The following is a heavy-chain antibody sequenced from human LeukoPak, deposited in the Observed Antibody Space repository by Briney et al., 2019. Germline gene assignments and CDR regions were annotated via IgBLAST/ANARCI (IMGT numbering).Heavy chain of an antibody. Sequence: PSETLSLTCTVSGGSISSSSYYWGWIRQPPGKGLEWIGNIYYSGSTYYNPSLKSRVTISVDTSKNQFSLKLSSVTAADTAVYYCAREPIVGATHWGQGTLVTVSS. J-gene: IGHJ4*02. CDR2: IYYSGST. CDR3: AREPIVGATH. V-gene: IGHV4-39*02. CDR1: GGSISSSSYY. D-gene: IGHD1-26*01.